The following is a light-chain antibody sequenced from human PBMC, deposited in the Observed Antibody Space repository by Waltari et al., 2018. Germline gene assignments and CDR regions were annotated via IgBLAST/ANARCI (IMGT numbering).Light chain of an antibody. V-gene: IGLV2-23*01. J-gene: IGLJ1*01. CDR3: GSYAGSSV. CDR2: DGS. CDR1: SSAVGGYNY. Sequence: QSALTQPASLSGSPGQTITIHCTGTSSAVGGYNYVSWYQQNPGNAPKLLIYDGSKRSSWVSNRCSGYKSSNTAYLKISGLQAEDEADYYCGSYAGSSVFGTGTKVTVL.